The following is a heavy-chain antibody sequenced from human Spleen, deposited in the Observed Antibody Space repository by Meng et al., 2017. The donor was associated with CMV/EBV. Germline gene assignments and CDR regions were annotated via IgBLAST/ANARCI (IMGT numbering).Heavy chain of an antibody. CDR2: IYHSGST. CDR1: ISSSNW. Sequence: ISSSNWWSWVRQPPGKGLEWIGEIYHSGSTNYNPSLKSRVTISVDKSKNQFSLKLSSVTAADTAVYYCARGAKSYSSGWYPLSRFDYWGQGTLVTVSS. D-gene: IGHD6-19*01. J-gene: IGHJ4*02. V-gene: IGHV4-4*02. CDR3: ARGAKSYSSGWYPLSRFDY.